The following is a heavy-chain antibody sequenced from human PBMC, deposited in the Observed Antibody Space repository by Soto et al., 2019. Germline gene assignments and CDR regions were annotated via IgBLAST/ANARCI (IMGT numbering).Heavy chain of an antibody. CDR1: GGSITSGDYY. Sequence: PSETLSLTCTVSGGSITSGDYYWSWIRQPPGKGLEWIGCIYYSGSTYYNPSLKSRVTISVDTSKNHFSLKLSSVTAADTAVYYCARQLRFAPAYYFDYWGQGTLVTVSS. D-gene: IGHD3-10*01. CDR2: IYYSGST. CDR3: ARQLRFAPAYYFDY. J-gene: IGHJ4*02. V-gene: IGHV4-30-4*01.